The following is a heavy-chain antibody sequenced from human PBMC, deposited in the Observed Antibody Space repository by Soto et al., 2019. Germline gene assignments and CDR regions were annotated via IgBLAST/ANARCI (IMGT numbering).Heavy chain of an antibody. D-gene: IGHD3-3*01. Sequence: SETLSLTCAVYGGSFSDYYWSWIRQPPGKGLEWIGEINHTGSINYNPSLKSRVTISVDTSKNQFSLKLSSVTAADTAVYYCARERKGRILRFLWCAFXIWGQGTMVTVSS. J-gene: IGHJ3*02. CDR3: ARERKGRILRFLWCAFXI. CDR2: INHTGSI. V-gene: IGHV4-34*01. CDR1: GGSFSDYY.